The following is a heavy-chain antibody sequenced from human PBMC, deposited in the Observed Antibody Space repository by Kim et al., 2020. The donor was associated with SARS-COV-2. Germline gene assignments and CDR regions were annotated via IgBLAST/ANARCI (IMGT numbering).Heavy chain of an antibody. V-gene: IGHV4-61*01. D-gene: IGHD2-21*01. CDR2: IYYSGST. J-gene: IGHJ5*02. CDR1: GGSVSSGSYY. Sequence: SETLSLTCTVSGGSVSSGSYYWSWIRQPPGKGLEWIGYIYYSGSTNYNPSLKSRVTISVDTSKNQFSLKLSSVTAADTAVYYCARGGGPIVGVDPWGQGTLVTVSS. CDR3: ARGGGPIVGVDP.